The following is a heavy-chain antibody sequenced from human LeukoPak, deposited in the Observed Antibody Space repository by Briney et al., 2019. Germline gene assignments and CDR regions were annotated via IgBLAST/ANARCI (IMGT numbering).Heavy chain of an antibody. CDR3: AKGPKVAGRPYYFDY. V-gene: IGHV1-18*01. CDR1: GYSFTKFG. CDR2: ISAYNGNT. Sequence: ASVKVSCKASGYSFTKFGISWVRQAPGQGLEWMGWISAYNGNTNYEQKVQGRVTMTTDTSTGTAYMELRSLRSDDTAVYYCAKGPKVAGRPYYFDYWGQGTLVTVSS. D-gene: IGHD6-19*01. J-gene: IGHJ4*02.